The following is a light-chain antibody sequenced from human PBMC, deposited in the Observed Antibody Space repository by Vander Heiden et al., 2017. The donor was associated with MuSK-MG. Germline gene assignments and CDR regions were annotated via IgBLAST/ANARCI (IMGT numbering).Light chain of an antibody. CDR2: KDN. CDR1: KLGDKY. J-gene: IGLJ3*02. CDR3: QAGDTSVV. Sequence: SSELTQPPSVSVSPGQTAIITCSGDKLGDKYACWFQQRPGQSPVLIIYKDNKRPSGIPERFSGSNSGNTATLTISGTQAMDEADYYCQAGDTSVVFGGGTKLTVL. V-gene: IGLV3-1*01.